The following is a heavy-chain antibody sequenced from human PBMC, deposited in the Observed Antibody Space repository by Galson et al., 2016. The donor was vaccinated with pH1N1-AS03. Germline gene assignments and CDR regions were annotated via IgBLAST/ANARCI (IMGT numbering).Heavy chain of an antibody. V-gene: IGHV4-4*02. CDR1: GGSIIGRNG. J-gene: IGHJ5*02. CDR3: ARALKSDFWTGYAKNYLDP. D-gene: IGHD3/OR15-3a*01. Sequence: SLTCAVSGGSIIGRNGWSWVRQPPGKGLEWIGEIFHSGTTNFNPSLKSRVTLSLDKSKNQFSLKLTSVSAADTAVYYCARALKSDFWTGYAKNYLDPWGQGTLVTVSS. CDR2: IFHSGTT.